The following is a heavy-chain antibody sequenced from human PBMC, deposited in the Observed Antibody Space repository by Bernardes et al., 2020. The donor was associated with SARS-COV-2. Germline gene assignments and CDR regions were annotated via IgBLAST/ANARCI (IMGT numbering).Heavy chain of an antibody. D-gene: IGHD3-22*01. CDR3: ATNRRRIVVTDAFDI. J-gene: IGHJ3*02. CDR2: ISGSGGST. V-gene: IGHV3-23*01. Sequence: GGSLRLSCAASGFTFSSYAMSWVRQAPGKGLEWVSAISGSGGSTYYADSVKGRFTISRDNSKNTLYLQMNSLRAEDTAVYYCATNRRRIVVTDAFDIWGQGTMVTVSS. CDR1: GFTFSSYA.